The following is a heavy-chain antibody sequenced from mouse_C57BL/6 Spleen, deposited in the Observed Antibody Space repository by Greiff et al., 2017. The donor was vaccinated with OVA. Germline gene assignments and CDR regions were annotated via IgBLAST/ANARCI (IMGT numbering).Heavy chain of an antibody. V-gene: IGHV1-80*01. D-gene: IGHD2-13*01. J-gene: IGHJ2*01. CDR1: GYAFSSYW. CDR3: ARKVGEGLFDY. CDR2: IYPGDGDT. Sequence: QVQLQQSGAELVKPGASVKISCKASGYAFSSYWMNWVKQRPGKGLEWIGQIYPGDGDTNYNGKFKGKATLTADKSSSTAYMLLSSLPSEDAAVYFCARKVGEGLFDYWGQGTTLTVSS.